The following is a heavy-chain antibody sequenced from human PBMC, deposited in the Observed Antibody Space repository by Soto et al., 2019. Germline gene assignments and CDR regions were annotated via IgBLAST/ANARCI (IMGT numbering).Heavy chain of an antibody. CDR3: ATPDYLLWFGEWNRQCAGTSKRDYYYGIDV. J-gene: IGHJ6*02. V-gene: IGHV1-69*01. D-gene: IGHD3-10*01. CDR1: GGTFSSSA. Sequence: QVQLVQSGAEVKKPGSSVKVSCKASGGTFSSSAISWVRQAPGQGLEWMGGIIPIFGTANYAQKFQGRVTITADESTSTAYMELSSLRSEDTDVNYCATPDYLLWFGEWNRQCAGTSKRDYYYGIDVWGQGTTVTVSS. CDR2: IIPIFGTA.